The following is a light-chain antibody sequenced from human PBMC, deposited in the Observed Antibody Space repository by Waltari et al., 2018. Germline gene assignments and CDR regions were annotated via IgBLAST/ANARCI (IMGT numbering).Light chain of an antibody. Sequence: AIQFTQSPSSLSASVGDKVTITCRASHDISSALAWYQLRPGKAPKFLIYDASILESGVPSRFRGSGSGTDFTLTISSLQPDDFGTYFCQQFNSFPLTFGGGTKVEMK. CDR3: QQFNSFPLT. V-gene: IGKV1-13*02. J-gene: IGKJ4*01. CDR2: DAS. CDR1: HDISSA.